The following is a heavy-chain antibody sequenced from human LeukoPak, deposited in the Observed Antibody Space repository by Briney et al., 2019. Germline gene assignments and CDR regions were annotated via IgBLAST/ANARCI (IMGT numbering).Heavy chain of an antibody. V-gene: IGHV4-59*01. CDR3: ARGSPFPRYCSSTSCLGWFDP. CDR1: SGSISSYY. D-gene: IGHD2-2*01. Sequence: SETLSLTCTVSSGSISSYYWSWIRQPPGKGLEWIGYIYYSGSTNYNPSLKSRVTISVDTSKNQFSLKLSSVTAADTAVYYCARGSPFPRYCSSTSCLGWFDPWGQGTLVTVSS. CDR2: IYYSGST. J-gene: IGHJ5*02.